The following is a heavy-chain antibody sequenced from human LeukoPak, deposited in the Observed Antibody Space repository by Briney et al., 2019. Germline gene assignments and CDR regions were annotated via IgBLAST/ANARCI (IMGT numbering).Heavy chain of an antibody. CDR2: IYYSGST. J-gene: IGHJ4*02. D-gene: IGHD2-21*02. CDR1: GGSISSGGYY. Sequence: SETLSLTCTVSGGSISSGGYYWSWIRQHPGKGLEWIGYIYYSGSTYYNPSLKSRVTISVDTSKNQFSLKLSSVTAADTAVYYCARNGDCYSCFDYWGQGTLVTVSS. V-gene: IGHV4-31*03. CDR3: ARNGDCYSCFDY.